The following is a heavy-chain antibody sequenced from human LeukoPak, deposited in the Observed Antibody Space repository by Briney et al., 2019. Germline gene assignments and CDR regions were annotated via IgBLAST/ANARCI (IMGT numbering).Heavy chain of an antibody. CDR1: GGSISSSSYY. CDR3: ARGKGEYYYDSSGYYFDY. J-gene: IGHJ4*02. D-gene: IGHD3-22*01. CDR2: IYTSGST. V-gene: IGHV4-61*02. Sequence: SETLSLTCTVSGGSISSSSYYWSWIRQPAGKGLEWIGRIYTSGSTNYNPSLKSRVTMSVDTSKNQFSLKLSSVTAADTAVYYCARGKGEYYYDSSGYYFDYWGQGTLVTVSS.